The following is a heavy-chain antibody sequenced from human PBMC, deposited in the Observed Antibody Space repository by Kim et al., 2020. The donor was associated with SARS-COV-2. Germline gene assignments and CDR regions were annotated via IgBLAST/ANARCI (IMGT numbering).Heavy chain of an antibody. CDR3: ARPYSYGYSVYYYYGMDV. V-gene: IGHV3-30*01. D-gene: IGHD5-18*01. J-gene: IGHJ6*02. Sequence: KGRFTISRDNSKNTLYLQMNSLRAEDTAVYYCARPYSYGYSVYYYYGMDVWGQGTTVTVSS.